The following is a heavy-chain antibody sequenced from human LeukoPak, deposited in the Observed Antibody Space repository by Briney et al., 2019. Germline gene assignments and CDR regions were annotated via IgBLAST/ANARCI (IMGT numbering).Heavy chain of an antibody. CDR3: ARDSPYGDYVGYFDY. CDR1: GFTFSSYA. Sequence: GGSLRLSYAASGFTFSSYAVSWVRQAPGEGLEWVSTISGSAVSTYYADSVKGRFTISRDNSKNTLYLQMNSLRAEDTAVYYCARDSPYGDYVGYFDYWGQGTLVTVSS. CDR2: ISGSAVST. D-gene: IGHD4-17*01. V-gene: IGHV3-23*01. J-gene: IGHJ4*02.